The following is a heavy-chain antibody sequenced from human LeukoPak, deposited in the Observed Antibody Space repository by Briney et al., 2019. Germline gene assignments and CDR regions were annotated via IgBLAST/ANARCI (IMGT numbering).Heavy chain of an antibody. D-gene: IGHD3-3*01. J-gene: IGHJ6*02. V-gene: IGHV4-34*01. CDR2: INHSGST. CDR3: ARGPKRFLEWLFGYYYGMDA. CDR1: GGSFSGYY. Sequence: PSETLSLTCAVYGGSFSGYYWSWIRQPPGKGLEWIGEINHSGSTNYNPSLKSRVTISVDTSKNQFSLKLSSVTAADTAVYYCARGPKRFLEWLFGYYYGMDAWGQGTTVTVSS.